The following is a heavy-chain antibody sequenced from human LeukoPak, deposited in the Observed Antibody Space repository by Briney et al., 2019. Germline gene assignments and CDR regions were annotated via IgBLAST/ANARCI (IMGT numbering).Heavy chain of an antibody. V-gene: IGHV4-4*07. CDR3: ARDYYDSSGYKGDAFDI. CDR1: GGSISSYY. D-gene: IGHD3-22*01. Sequence: SETLSLTCTVSGGSISSYYWSWIRQPPGKGLEWIGRIYTSGSTNYNPSLKSRVTMSVDTSKNQFSLKLSSVTAADTAVYYCARDYYDSSGYKGDAFDIWGQGTMVTVSS. CDR2: IYTSGST. J-gene: IGHJ3*02.